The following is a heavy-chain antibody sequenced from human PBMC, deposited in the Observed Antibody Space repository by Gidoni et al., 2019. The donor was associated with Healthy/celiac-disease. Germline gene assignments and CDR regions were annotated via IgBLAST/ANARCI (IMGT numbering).Heavy chain of an antibody. CDR1: GGTFSSYA. CDR3: ARAAQYDSSGYYYVLYDAFDI. D-gene: IGHD3-22*01. V-gene: IGHV1-69*01. J-gene: IGHJ3*02. CDR2: IIPIFGTA. Sequence: QVQLVQSGAEVKKPGSSVKVSCKASGGTFSSYAISWVRQAPGQGLEWMGGIIPIFGTANDAQKFQGRVTITADESTSTAYMELSSLRSEDTAVYYCARAAQYDSSGYYYVLYDAFDIWGQGTMVTVSS.